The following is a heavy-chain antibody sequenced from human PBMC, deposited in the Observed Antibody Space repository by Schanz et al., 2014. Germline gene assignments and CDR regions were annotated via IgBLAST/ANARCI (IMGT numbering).Heavy chain of an antibody. CDR2: INPNSGDT. CDR3: ARTTFGKGKTYLGDYHYYHYRDV. V-gene: IGHV1-2*04. Sequence: QVQLVQSGAEVKKPGASVKVSCKASGYTTFTDYYIHWVRQAPGQGLEWMGWINPNSGDTNYAQKFQGWVTMTRDTSISTAYMEVSRLKSDDTAVYYCARTTFGKGKTYLGDYHYYHYRDVWGNGTTVTVS. CDR1: GYTTFTDYY. D-gene: IGHD4-17*01. J-gene: IGHJ6*03.